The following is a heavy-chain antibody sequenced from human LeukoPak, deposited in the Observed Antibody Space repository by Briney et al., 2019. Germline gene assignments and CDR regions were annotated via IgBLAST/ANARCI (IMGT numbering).Heavy chain of an antibody. CDR3: ARGASNQRHYYYMDV. Sequence: PSETLSLTCAVYGASFSGYYWSWIRQPPGKGLEWIGEINHSGSTNYNPSLKSRVTISVDTSKNQFSLKLSSVTAADTAVYYCARGASNQRHYYYMDVWGKGTTVTVSS. CDR2: INHSGST. J-gene: IGHJ6*03. CDR1: GASFSGYY. D-gene: IGHD4-11*01. V-gene: IGHV4-34*01.